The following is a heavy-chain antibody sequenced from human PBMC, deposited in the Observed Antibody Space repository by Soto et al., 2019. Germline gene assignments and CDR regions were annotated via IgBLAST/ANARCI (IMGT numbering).Heavy chain of an antibody. Sequence: GESLKISCKGSGYSFTSYWIGWGRQMPWKGLEWMGIIYPGDSDTRYSPSFQGQVIISADKSTSTAYQQWSSLKASDTAMYYCARNADWNDYGDNYYYYGMDVWGQGTTVTVSS. D-gene: IGHD4-17*01. CDR3: ARNADWNDYGDNYYYYGMDV. CDR2: IYPGDSDT. CDR1: GYSFTSYW. J-gene: IGHJ6*02. V-gene: IGHV5-51*01.